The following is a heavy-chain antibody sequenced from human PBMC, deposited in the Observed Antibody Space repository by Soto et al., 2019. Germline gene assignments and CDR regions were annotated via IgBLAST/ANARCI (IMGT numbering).Heavy chain of an antibody. CDR3: AREYGSGSYYRDNWFDP. V-gene: IGHV1-2*02. Sequence: GASVKVSCKASGGTFSSYTISWVRQAPGQGLEWMGRINPNSGITNYAQKFQGRVTMTRDTSISTAYMELSRLRSDDTAVYYCAREYGSGSYYRDNWFDPWGQGTLVTVS. CDR1: GGTFSSYT. J-gene: IGHJ5*02. CDR2: INPNSGIT. D-gene: IGHD3-10*01.